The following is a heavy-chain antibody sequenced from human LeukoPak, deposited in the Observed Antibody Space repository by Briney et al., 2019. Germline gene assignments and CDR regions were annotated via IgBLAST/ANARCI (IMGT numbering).Heavy chain of an antibody. CDR1: GGSISSYY. CDR2: ICTSGST. J-gene: IGHJ6*03. Sequence: PSETLSLTCTVFGGSISSYYWSWIRQPAGKGLEWIGHICTSGSTNYNPSLKSRVTMSVDTSNNEFSLKLNSVTAADTAVYYCARTYDSPGYYSPDYYYMDVWGKGTTVTISS. CDR3: ARTYDSPGYYSPDYYYMDV. V-gene: IGHV4-4*07. D-gene: IGHD3-22*01.